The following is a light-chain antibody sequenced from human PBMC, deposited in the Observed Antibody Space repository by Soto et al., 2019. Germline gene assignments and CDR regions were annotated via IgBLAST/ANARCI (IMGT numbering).Light chain of an antibody. CDR3: AAYTTTVSYV. Sequence: QSALTQPASVSGSPGQSITISCTGTSSEVGGYNYVSWYQQHPGKAPKLMIYDVSNRPSGVSNRFSGSKSGNTASLTISGLQAEDEADYYCAAYTTTVSYVFGSGTKLTVL. CDR1: SSEVGGYNY. CDR2: DVS. J-gene: IGLJ1*01. V-gene: IGLV2-14*01.